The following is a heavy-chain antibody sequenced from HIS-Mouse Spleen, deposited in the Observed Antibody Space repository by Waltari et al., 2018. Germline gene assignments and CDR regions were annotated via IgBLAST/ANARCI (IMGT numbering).Heavy chain of an antibody. CDR2: IYYRGGT. D-gene: IGHD6-13*01. J-gene: IGHJ2*01. CDR3: AREIPYSSSWYDWYFDL. CDR1: GGSISSSSYY. V-gene: IGHV4-39*07. Sequence: QLQLQESGPGLVKPSETLSLTCTVSGGSISSSSYYWGWIRQPPGTGLEWIGSIYYRGGTYYNPSLKSRVTRSVDTSKNQFSLKLSSVTAADTAVYYCAREIPYSSSWYDWYFDLWGRGTLVTVSS.